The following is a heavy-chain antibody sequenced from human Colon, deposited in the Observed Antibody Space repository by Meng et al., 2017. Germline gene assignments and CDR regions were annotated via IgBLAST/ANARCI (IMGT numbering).Heavy chain of an antibody. V-gene: IGHV4-4*02. J-gene: IGHJ4*02. CDR2: ISQSGTT. Sequence: GPGRGEPSGTLSLTCAVSSGSISSSNWWSWVRQPPGKGLEWIGEISQSGTTYYNPSLKSRVTITGDWSKNQFSLNLNSVTAADTALYYCVRQGMTSYSWGYWGQGTLVTVSS. CDR1: SGSISSSNW. CDR3: VRQGMTSYSWGY. D-gene: IGHD3-9*01.